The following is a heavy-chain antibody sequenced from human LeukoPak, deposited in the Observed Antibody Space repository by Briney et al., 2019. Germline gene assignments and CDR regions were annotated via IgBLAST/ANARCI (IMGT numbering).Heavy chain of an antibody. CDR2: ISYTGTT. V-gene: IGHV4-39*01. CDR3: AKHAYPGTTAPFGF. Sequence: PSGTLSLTCAVSGASINNNNYYSGWIRQPPGKGLQWVGSISYTGTTYYNPSLERRVTIPVDTSKSQFSLNLTSATAADTAFYYCAKHAYPGTTAPFGFWGEGTLVTVSS. D-gene: IGHD1-1*01. J-gene: IGHJ4*02. CDR1: GASINNNNYY.